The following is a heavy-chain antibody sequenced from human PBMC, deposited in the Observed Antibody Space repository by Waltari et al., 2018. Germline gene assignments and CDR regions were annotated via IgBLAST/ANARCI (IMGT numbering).Heavy chain of an antibody. CDR1: GHAFGDDG. Sequence: EVQLVGSGGGLVKRGVSLRLCWGASGHAFGDDGMHWVRRAARQVQGKGLDWVSSISGSSIYIYYTDSVKGRFTISRDNAGNSLYLQMSSLRAEDTAVYYCAPLYFDWSSATSWGQGTLVTVSS. V-gene: IGHV3-21*02. J-gene: IGHJ5*02. CDR2: ISGSSIYI. CDR3: APLYFDWSSATS. D-gene: IGHD3-9*01.